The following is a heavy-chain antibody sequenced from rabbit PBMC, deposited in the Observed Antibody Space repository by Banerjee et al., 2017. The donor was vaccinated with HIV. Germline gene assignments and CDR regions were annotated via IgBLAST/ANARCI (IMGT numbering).Heavy chain of an antibody. J-gene: IGHJ4*01. CDR3: ASARGHSYDDYGDFNL. D-gene: IGHD2-1*01. CDR1: GFSFNNNYV. CDR2: INSNTGNT. Sequence: QEQLEESGGDLVKPEGSLTLTCTASGFSFNNNYVMCWVRQAPGKGLEWIACINSNTGNTVYASWAKGPFTISKTSSTTVTLQLNSLTAADTATYFCASARGHSYDDYGDFNLWGQGTLVTVS. V-gene: IGHV1S45*01.